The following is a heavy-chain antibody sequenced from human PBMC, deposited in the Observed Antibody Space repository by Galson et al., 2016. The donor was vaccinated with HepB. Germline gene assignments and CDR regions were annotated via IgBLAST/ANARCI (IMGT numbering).Heavy chain of an antibody. Sequence: SVKVSCKASGYSFNGYGISWVRQAPGQGLEWMGWISAYNGDTKFAEKFQGRVTMTTDTSTSTAYMALRSLRSDDAAVYYCARYRAATAYSDFWGQGTLVTVSS. J-gene: IGHJ4*02. CDR2: ISAYNGDT. CDR1: GYSFNGYG. CDR3: ARYRAATAYSDF. V-gene: IGHV1-18*01. D-gene: IGHD6-25*01.